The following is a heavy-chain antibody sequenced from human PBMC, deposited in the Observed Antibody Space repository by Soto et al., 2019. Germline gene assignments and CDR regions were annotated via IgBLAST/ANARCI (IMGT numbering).Heavy chain of an antibody. CDR3: AKVALRSGSYRTDYFDY. Sequence: GGSLRLSCAASGFTFSSYAMSWVRQAPGKGLEWVSAISGSGGSTYYADSVKGRFTISRDNSKNTLYLQMNSLRAEDTAVYYCAKVALRSGSYRTDYFDYWGQGTLVTVSS. CDR1: GFTFSSYA. V-gene: IGHV3-23*01. CDR2: ISGSGGST. J-gene: IGHJ4*02. D-gene: IGHD1-26*01.